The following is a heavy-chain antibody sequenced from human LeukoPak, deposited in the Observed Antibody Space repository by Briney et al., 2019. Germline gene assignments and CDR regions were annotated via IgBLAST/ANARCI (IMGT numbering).Heavy chain of an antibody. J-gene: IGHJ6*02. V-gene: IGHV3-9*01. D-gene: IGHD6-6*01. CDR3: AKEARGRIAAPYWDYYYGMDV. CDR1: GFTFDDYA. CDR2: ISWNSGSI. Sequence: GGSLRLSCAASGFTFDDYAMHWVRQAPGKGLEWVSGISWNSGSIGYADSVKGRFTISRDNAKNCRYLQMNSLRAEDTALYYCAKEARGRIAAPYWDYYYGMDVWGQGTTVTVSS.